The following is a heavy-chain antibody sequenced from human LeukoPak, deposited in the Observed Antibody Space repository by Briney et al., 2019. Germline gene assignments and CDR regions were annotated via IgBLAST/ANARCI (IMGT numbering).Heavy chain of an antibody. CDR1: GFTFSSYG. J-gene: IGHJ4*02. Sequence: GGSLRLSCAASGFTFSSYGMHWVRQAPGKGLEWVAVISYDGSNKYYADSVKGRFTISRDNSKNTLYLQMNSLRAEDTAVYYCAKSSGWSLDCWGQGTLVTVSS. V-gene: IGHV3-30*18. CDR2: ISYDGSNK. D-gene: IGHD6-19*01. CDR3: AKSSGWSLDC.